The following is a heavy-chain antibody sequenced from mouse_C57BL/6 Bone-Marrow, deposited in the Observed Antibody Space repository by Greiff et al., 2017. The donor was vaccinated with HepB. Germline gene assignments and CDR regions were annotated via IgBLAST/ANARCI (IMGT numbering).Heavy chain of an antibody. J-gene: IGHJ4*01. D-gene: IGHD1-1*01. CDR3: AREDYYGSSYDPGAMDY. Sequence: EVKVVESGPELVKPGASVKISCKASGYSFTDYNMNWVKQSNGKSLEWIGVINPNYGTTSYNQKFKGKATLTVDQSSSTAYMQLNSLTSEDSAVYYCAREDYYGSSYDPGAMDYWGQGTSVTVSS. V-gene: IGHV1-39*01. CDR2: INPNYGTT. CDR1: GYSFTDYN.